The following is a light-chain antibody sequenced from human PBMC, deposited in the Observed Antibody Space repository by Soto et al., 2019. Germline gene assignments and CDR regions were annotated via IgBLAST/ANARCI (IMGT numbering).Light chain of an antibody. CDR3: QQSNNWPKT. Sequence: EIVMTQSPDTLSVSPGETATLSCRASQRVGSNLAWYQQKPGQAPRLLISDASTRAAGLPARFSGSGSGTEFTFFIISLQSEDFAVYYCQQSNNWPKTFGQGTKVDIK. CDR2: DAS. V-gene: IGKV3-15*01. CDR1: QRVGSN. J-gene: IGKJ1*01.